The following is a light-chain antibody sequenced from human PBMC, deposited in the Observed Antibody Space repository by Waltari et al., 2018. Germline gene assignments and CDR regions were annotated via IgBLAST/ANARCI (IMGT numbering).Light chain of an antibody. CDR3: QQFKSFLIT. Sequence: DIQMTQSPSSLSASVGYSVPITCRASQSISSYLNWYQQKPGRAPKLLIYAASTLQSGVPSRFSGSGSGTDFTLTISSLQPEDFATYYCQQFKSFLITFGQGTRLEIK. CDR1: QSISSY. CDR2: AAS. J-gene: IGKJ5*01. V-gene: IGKV1-39*01.